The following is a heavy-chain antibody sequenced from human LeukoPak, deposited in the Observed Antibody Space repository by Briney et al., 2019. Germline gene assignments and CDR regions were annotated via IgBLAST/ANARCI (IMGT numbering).Heavy chain of an antibody. CDR1: GGSISSSSYY. D-gene: IGHD3-3*01. CDR2: IYYSGST. V-gene: IGHV4-61*01. Sequence: AETLSLTCTVSGGSISSSSYYWSWIRQPPGKGLEWIGYIYYSGSTNYNPSLKSRVTISVDTSKNQFSLKLSSVTAADTAVYYCASSALFGVVTWGQGTLVTVSS. CDR3: ASSALFGVVT. J-gene: IGHJ5*02.